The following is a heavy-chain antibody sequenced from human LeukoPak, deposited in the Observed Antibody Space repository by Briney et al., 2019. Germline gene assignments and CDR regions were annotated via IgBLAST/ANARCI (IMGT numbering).Heavy chain of an antibody. Sequence: PXGSLXXXCAASGFSFSSHGMSWVRQAPGKGLEWVSGIIGGAGGTYYADSVKGRFTISRDNSKNTLYLQMNSLRAEDTAVYYCTHGSMYQLDYWGQGTLVTVSS. CDR2: IIGGAGGT. CDR3: THGSMYQLDY. J-gene: IGHJ4*02. D-gene: IGHD2-2*01. V-gene: IGHV3-23*01. CDR1: GFSFSSHG.